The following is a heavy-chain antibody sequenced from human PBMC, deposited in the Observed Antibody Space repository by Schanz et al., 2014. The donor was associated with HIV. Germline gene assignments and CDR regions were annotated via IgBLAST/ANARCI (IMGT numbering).Heavy chain of an antibody. D-gene: IGHD3-3*01. CDR1: GFTFSSYW. CDR3: AKRIIFGVVFPANFDY. CDR2: IWYDGSKK. Sequence: VQLVESGGGLVQPGGSLRLSCAASGFTFSSYWMHWVRQAPGKGLEWVAVIWYDGSKKYYADSVKGRVTISRDNSKKTLYLQMNSLRAEDTAVYYCAKRIIFGVVFPANFDYWGQGTLVTVSS. V-gene: IGHV3-33*06. J-gene: IGHJ4*02.